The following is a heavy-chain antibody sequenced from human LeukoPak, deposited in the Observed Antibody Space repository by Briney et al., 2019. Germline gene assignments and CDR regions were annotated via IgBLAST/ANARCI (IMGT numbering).Heavy chain of an antibody. V-gene: IGHV4-4*07. J-gene: IGHJ3*02. Sequence: PSETLSLTCTVSGGSISSYYWSWIRQPAGKGLEWIGRIFTDGSTNYNPSLKSRVTMSVDTSKNQISLNLNSMTAADTAVYYCARGPPGALDACDIWGQGTMVTVSS. CDR2: IFTDGST. CDR3: ARGPPGALDACDI. CDR1: GGSISSYY. D-gene: IGHD3-10*01.